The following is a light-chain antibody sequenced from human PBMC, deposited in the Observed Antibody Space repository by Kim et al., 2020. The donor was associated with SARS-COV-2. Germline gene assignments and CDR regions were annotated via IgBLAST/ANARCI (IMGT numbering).Light chain of an antibody. J-gene: IGLJ1*01. V-gene: IGLV2-14*03. CDR1: NTDIGAYAF. Sequence: GQSSTISCTGTNTDIGAYAFVSWYQQNPGSAPKLIIYDVSKRPSGLSDRFSGSKSGYAASLTISGLRTEDESVYYCASFTIGSTYVFGAGTQVTVL. CDR3: ASFTIGSTYV. CDR2: DVS.